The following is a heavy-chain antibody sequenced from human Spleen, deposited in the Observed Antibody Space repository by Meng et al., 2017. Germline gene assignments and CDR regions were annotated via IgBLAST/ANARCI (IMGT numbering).Heavy chain of an antibody. CDR3: SGQVDY. J-gene: IGHJ4*01. Sequence: GESLKISCAASGLTFSNAWMTWVRQAPGKGLEWIGRMKSNVDGGTVDYAAAVKGRFFISRDDSENTFYLPMNSLKTDDTAVYYCSGQVDYWGHGTLVTVSS. V-gene: IGHV3-15*01. CDR1: GLTFSNAW. CDR2: MKSNVDGGTV.